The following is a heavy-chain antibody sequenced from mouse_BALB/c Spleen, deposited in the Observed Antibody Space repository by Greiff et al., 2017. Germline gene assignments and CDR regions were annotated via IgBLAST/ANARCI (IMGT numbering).Heavy chain of an antibody. D-gene: IGHD2-10*02. CDR1: GYTFTDYW. CDR2: IDTSDSYT. J-gene: IGHJ4*01. CDR3: ASPYGNYSAMDY. Sequence: QLQQPGAELVMPGASVKMSCKASGYTFTDYWMHWVKQRPGQGLEWIGAIDTSDSYTSYNQKFKGKATLTVDESSSTAYMQLSSLTSEDSAVYYCASPYGNYSAMDYWGQGTSVTVSS. V-gene: IGHV1-69*01.